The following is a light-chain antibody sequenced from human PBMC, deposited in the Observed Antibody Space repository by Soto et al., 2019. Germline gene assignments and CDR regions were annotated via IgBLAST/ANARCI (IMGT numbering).Light chain of an antibody. CDR1: SSDVGGYNY. Sequence: QSALTQPPSASGSPGQSVTISCTGTSSDVGGYNYVSWYQQHPDKAPKLMIYEVSKRPSGVPDRFSGSKSGNTASLTVSGLQDEDEADYYCSSYAGSYVFGTGTKLTVL. V-gene: IGLV2-8*01. CDR3: SSYAGSYV. J-gene: IGLJ1*01. CDR2: EVS.